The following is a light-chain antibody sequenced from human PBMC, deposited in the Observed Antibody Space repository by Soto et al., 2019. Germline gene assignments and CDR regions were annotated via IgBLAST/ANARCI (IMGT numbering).Light chain of an antibody. J-gene: IGLJ2*01. CDR3: SSYTISTTQL. V-gene: IGLV2-14*01. CDR2: DVS. CDR1: SSDVGGYNF. Sequence: QSVLTQPASVSGSPGQSITISCTGTSSDVGGYNFVSWYQQHPGKAPKLMIHDVSNRPSGVSDRFSGSKSGNTASLTISGLQAEDEADYYCSSYTISTTQLFGGGTQLTVL.